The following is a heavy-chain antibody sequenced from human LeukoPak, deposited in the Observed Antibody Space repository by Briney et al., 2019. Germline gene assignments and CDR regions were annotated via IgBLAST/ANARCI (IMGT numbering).Heavy chain of an antibody. Sequence: QPGGSLRLSCAASGFTFSSYAMSWVRQAPGKGLEWVSAISGSGGSTYYADSVKGRFTISRDNSKNTLYLQMNSLRAEDTAVYYCAKTYSSSWYAVDNYYFDYWGQGTLVTVSS. CDR3: AKTYSSSWYAVDNYYFDY. CDR1: GFTFSSYA. J-gene: IGHJ4*02. V-gene: IGHV3-23*01. CDR2: ISGSGGST. D-gene: IGHD6-13*01.